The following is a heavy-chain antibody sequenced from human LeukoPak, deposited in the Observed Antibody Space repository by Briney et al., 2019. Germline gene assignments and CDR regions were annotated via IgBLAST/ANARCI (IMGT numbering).Heavy chain of an antibody. D-gene: IGHD3-22*01. CDR3: ARGFYSSGYDDAFDI. CDR2: IGTAGDT. V-gene: IGHV3-13*01. Sequence: GSLRLSCAASGFTFSSYSMNWVRQATGKGLEWVSAIGTAGDTYYPGSVKGRFTISRENAKNSLYLQMNSLRAGDTAVYYCARGFYSSGYDDAFDIWGQGTMVTVSS. J-gene: IGHJ3*02. CDR1: GFTFSSYS.